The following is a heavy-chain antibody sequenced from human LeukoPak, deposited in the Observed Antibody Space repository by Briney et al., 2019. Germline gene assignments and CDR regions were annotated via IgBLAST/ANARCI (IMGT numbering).Heavy chain of an antibody. Sequence: GESLKISCKGSGYSFPNYWIGWVRQMPGKGLEWMGIIYPGESDTRYSPSFQGQVTISADKSISTAYLQWCSLKASDTAMYYCARHDISSWHFDYWGQGTLVTVSS. D-gene: IGHD6-13*01. V-gene: IGHV5-51*01. J-gene: IGHJ4*02. CDR3: ARHDISSWHFDY. CDR2: IYPGESDT. CDR1: GYSFPNYW.